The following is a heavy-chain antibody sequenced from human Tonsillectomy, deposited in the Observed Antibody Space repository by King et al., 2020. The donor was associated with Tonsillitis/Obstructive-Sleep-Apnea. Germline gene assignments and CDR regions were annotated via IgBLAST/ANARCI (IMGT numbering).Heavy chain of an antibody. J-gene: IGHJ6*02. CDR2: IYRGDSDT. Sequence: EGQLVQSGAEVKKPGESLKISCKGSGYNFTNYWIGWVRQMPGKGLEWMGIIYRGDSDTRYSPSFQGQVTISADKSISTAYLQWSRLRASDTAMYYCAKAAEWFGELLMGGLDVWGQGTTVPVSS. CDR3: AKAAEWFGELLMGGLDV. V-gene: IGHV5-51*03. D-gene: IGHD3-10*01. CDR1: GYNFTNYW.